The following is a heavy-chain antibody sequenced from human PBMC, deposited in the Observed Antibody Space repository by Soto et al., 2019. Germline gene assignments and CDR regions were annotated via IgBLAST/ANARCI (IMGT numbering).Heavy chain of an antibody. J-gene: IGHJ5*02. D-gene: IGHD3-3*01. CDR2: IYYNGFT. CDR1: GGSISSRNYY. CDR3: ARQADFWSGGGGFDP. V-gene: IGHV4-39*01. Sequence: QLQLQESGPGLVKPLETLSLICTVCGGSISSRNYYWGWIRQPPGKGLEWIGSIYYNGFTYYNPSLKSRVTISVDTSKNQFSLRLNSVTAADPAVYYCARQADFWSGGGGFDPWGQGTLVTVSS.